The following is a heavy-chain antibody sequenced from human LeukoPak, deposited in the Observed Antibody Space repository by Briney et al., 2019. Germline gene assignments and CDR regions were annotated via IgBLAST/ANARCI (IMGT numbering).Heavy chain of an antibody. CDR2: INDNGRST. J-gene: IGHJ4*02. Sequence: PGGSLRLSCAASGFTFSSYAMHWVRQAPGKGLEYVSAINDNGRSTYYADSVKGRFSISRDNSKNALYLQMSSLRAEDTAVYYCVKYSSGWYYDYWGQGTLVTVSS. V-gene: IGHV3-64D*09. CDR1: GFTFSSYA. D-gene: IGHD6-19*01. CDR3: VKYSSGWYYDY.